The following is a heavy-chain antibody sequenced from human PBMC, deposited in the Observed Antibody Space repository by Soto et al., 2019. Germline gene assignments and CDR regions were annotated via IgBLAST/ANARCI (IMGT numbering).Heavy chain of an antibody. J-gene: IGHJ4*02. V-gene: IGHV3-48*01. CDR1: GFTFSSYS. CDR3: AREGRPRLY. CDR2: IRSSSSSK. Sequence: PGGSLRLSCAASGFTFSSYSMNWVRQAPGKGLEWVSFIRSSSSSKYYADSVKGRFTISRDDAKNSLYLQMTNQKAEDWALYYCAREGRPRLYLGPGTLITVSS. D-gene: IGHD2-15*01.